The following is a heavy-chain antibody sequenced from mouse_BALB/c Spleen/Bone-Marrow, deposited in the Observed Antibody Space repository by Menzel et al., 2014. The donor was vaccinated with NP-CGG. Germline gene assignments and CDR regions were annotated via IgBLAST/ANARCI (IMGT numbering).Heavy chain of an antibody. CDR3: ARWGIIYYYGSSPYAMDY. Sequence: EVQLQQSGPELVKPGASVKMSCKASGYTFTSYVMHWVKQKPGQGLEWIGYINPYNDGTKYNEKFKGKATLTSDESSSTAYMELSSLTSEDSAVYYCARWGIIYYYGSSPYAMDYWGQGTSVTVSS. CDR2: INPYNDGT. J-gene: IGHJ4*01. D-gene: IGHD1-1*01. V-gene: IGHV1-14*01. CDR1: GYTFTSYV.